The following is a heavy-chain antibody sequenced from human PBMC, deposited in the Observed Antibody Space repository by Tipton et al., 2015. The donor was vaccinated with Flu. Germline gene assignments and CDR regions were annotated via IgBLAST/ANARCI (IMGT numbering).Heavy chain of an antibody. Sequence: LRLSCTVSGCSISSGGYYWSWIRQTAGKGLEWIGRIYTSGSTNYNPSLKSRVTISVDTSKNQFSLKLSSVTAADTAVYYCARVRSYYDSSGYYYAFDYWGQGLLVTVS. V-gene: IGHV4-61*02. CDR1: GCSISSGGYY. CDR2: IYTSGST. CDR3: ARVRSYYDSSGYYYAFDY. D-gene: IGHD3-22*01. J-gene: IGHJ4*02.